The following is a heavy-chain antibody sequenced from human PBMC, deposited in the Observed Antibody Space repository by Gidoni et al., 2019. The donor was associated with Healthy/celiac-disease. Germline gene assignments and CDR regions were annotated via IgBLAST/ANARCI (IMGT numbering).Heavy chain of an antibody. V-gene: IGHV3-30-3*01. D-gene: IGHD6-13*01. J-gene: IGHJ6*03. CDR2: ITDDGIYK. Sequence: QVPLVQSGGGLIRPGEFVRRRCAAAGLNVTSYAMHWVRQAAGKGLGLGAVITDDGIYKYYSDSVTGTVTISRYNYKNTLYLQMNSLRAEDTAVYDCASPGSLYSSSCFNMDVWGKGTTVTVSS. CDR1: GLNVTSYA. CDR3: ASPGSLYSSSCFNMDV.